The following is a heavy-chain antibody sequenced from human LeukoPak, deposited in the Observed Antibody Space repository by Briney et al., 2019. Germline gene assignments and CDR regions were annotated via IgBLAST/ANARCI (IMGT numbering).Heavy chain of an antibody. V-gene: IGHV3-33*01. CDR1: GFTFSSYG. Sequence: GGSLSMSGAASGFTFSSYGMHWVRQAPGKGLEWVAVIWYDGSNKYYADSVKGRFTISRDNSKNTLYLQMNSLRAEDTAVYYCAREGSSGYYPYWGQGILVTVSS. J-gene: IGHJ4*02. D-gene: IGHD3-22*01. CDR2: IWYDGSNK. CDR3: AREGSSGYYPY.